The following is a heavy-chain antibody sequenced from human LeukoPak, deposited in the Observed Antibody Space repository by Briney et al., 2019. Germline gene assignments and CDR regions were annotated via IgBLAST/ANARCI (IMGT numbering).Heavy chain of an antibody. CDR1: GGSFSGYY. CDR2: INHSGST. Sequence: SETLSLTCAVYGGSFSGYYWSWIRQPPGKGLEWIGEINHSGSTNYNPSLKSRVTISVDTSKNQFSLKLSSVTAADTAVYYCARLEHTGDGGRGYFHHGGQGTLVIVSS. D-gene: IGHD4-23*01. V-gene: IGHV4-34*01. CDR3: ARLEHTGDGGRGYFHH. J-gene: IGHJ1*01.